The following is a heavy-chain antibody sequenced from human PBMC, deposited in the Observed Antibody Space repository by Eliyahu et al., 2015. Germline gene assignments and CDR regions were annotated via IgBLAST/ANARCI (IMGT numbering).Heavy chain of an antibody. CDR2: INHSGST. V-gene: IGHV4-34*01. D-gene: IGHD2-8*01. Sequence: QVQLQQWGAGLLKPSETLSLTCAVYGGSFSGYXWSWXRQPPGKGLEWIGEINHSGSTNYNPSLKSRVTISVDTSKNQFSLKLSSVTAADTAVYYCARVPRRGVYAMVKGVWFDPWGQGTLVTVSS. J-gene: IGHJ5*02. CDR1: GGSFSGYX. CDR3: ARVPRRGVYAMVKGVWFDP.